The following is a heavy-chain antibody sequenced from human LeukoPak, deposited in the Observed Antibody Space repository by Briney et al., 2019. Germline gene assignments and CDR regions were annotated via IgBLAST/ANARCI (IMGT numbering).Heavy chain of an antibody. J-gene: IGHJ4*02. CDR1: GFTFSSYW. Sequence: HSGGSLRLSCAASGFTFSSYWMSWVRQAPGKGLEWVANIKPDGSEENYVDSVKGRFTISRDNAKNSLYLQINSLRVEDTAVYYCARDSNWYPVDYWGQGTLVTVSS. V-gene: IGHV3-7*01. CDR2: IKPDGSEE. CDR3: ARDSNWYPVDY. D-gene: IGHD4-11*01.